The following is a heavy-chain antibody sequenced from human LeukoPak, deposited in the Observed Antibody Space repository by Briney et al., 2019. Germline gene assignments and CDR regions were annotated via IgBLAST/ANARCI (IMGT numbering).Heavy chain of an antibody. J-gene: IGHJ4*02. CDR2: IYYSGST. CDR1: GGSISSSSYY. V-gene: IGHV4-39*02. D-gene: IGHD3-10*01. CDR3: AKDLIVYARGSGSRY. Sequence: PSETLSLTCTVSGGSISSSSYYWGWIRQPPGKGLEWIGSIYYSGSTYYNPSLKSRVTISVDTSKNQFSLKLSSVTAADTAVYYCAKDLIVYARGSGSRYWGQGTLVTVTS.